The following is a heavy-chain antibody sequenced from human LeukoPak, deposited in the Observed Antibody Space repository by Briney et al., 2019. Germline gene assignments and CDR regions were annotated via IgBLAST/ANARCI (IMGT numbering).Heavy chain of an antibody. J-gene: IGHJ5*02. CDR3: ARDSPRTGP. D-gene: IGHD1-1*01. Sequence: PGGSLRLSCAASGFTFSSYAMHWVRQAPGKGLVWVSHIDSDGSGTTYADSVKGRFTISRDNARNTLYLQMNSLRDEDTAVYYCARDSPRTGPWGQGTLVTVSS. CDR1: GFTFSSYA. CDR2: IDSDGSGT. V-gene: IGHV3-74*01.